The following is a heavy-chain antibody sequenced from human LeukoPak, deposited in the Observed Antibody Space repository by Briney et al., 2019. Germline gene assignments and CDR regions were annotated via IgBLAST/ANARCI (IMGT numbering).Heavy chain of an antibody. CDR1: GFTLRSHW. CDR3: ARSLGYSSGG. V-gene: IGHV3-74*01. D-gene: IGHD2-15*01. J-gene: IGHJ4*02. CDR2: ISTDGTTT. Sequence: GGSLRLSCAASGFTLRSHWMHWVRQVAEKGLVWVSHISTDGTTTNYADSVKGRFTISRDNAKDTLYLQMHSLRVDDTAVYYCARSLGYSSGGWGQGTLVTVSS.